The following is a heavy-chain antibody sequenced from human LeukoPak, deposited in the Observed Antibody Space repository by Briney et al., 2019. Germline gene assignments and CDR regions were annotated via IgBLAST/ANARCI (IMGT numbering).Heavy chain of an antibody. CDR3: ARISMTTVTHYYYYMDV. Sequence: SETLSLTCTVSGGSISSSSHYWGWIRQPPGKGLEWIGSIYHSGSTYYNPSLKSRVTISVDTSKNQFSLKLSSVTAADTAVYYCARISMTTVTHYYYYMDVWGKGTTVTVSS. CDR2: IYHSGST. J-gene: IGHJ6*03. D-gene: IGHD4-17*01. V-gene: IGHV4-39*07. CDR1: GGSISSSSHY.